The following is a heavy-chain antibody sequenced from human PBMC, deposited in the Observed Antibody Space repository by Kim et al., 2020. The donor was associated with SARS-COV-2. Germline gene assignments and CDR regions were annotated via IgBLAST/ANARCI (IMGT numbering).Heavy chain of an antibody. D-gene: IGHD6-19*01. J-gene: IGHJ4*02. V-gene: IGHV3-21*01. CDR3: ARVDQGSGWYFDY. Sequence: YADSVKVRFTISRDNAKNSLYLQMNSLRAEDTAVYYCARVDQGSGWYFDYWGQGTLVTVSS.